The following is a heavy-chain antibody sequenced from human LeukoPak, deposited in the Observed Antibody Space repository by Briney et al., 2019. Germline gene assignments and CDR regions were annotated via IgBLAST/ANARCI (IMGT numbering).Heavy chain of an antibody. V-gene: IGHV4-30-4*01. CDR2: IYYSGNS. CDR3: ARAGLWDSSGQDYAMDV. D-gene: IGHD3-22*01. CDR1: GGSIGSGHYY. J-gene: IGHJ6*02. Sequence: SETLSLTCVVSGGSIGSGHYYWSWIRQPPGKGLEWIGCIYYSGNSYYSSDYSPSLKNRLTISIDTSKNQFSLRLGSVTAADTAVYYCARAGLWDSSGQDYAMDVWGQGTTVTVSS.